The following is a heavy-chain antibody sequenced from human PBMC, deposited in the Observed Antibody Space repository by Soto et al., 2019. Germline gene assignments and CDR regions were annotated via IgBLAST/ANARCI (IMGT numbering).Heavy chain of an antibody. Sequence: QVQLQESGPGLVKPSQTLSLTCTVSGGSISSGGYYWSWIRQHPGKGLEWIGYIYYSGSTYYNPSLKSRVTISVDTSKNQFALKLSSVTAADTAVYYCARDLSGGSYIDYWGQGTLVTVSS. D-gene: IGHD2-15*01. CDR3: ARDLSGGSYIDY. V-gene: IGHV4-31*03. CDR2: IYYSGST. J-gene: IGHJ4*02. CDR1: GGSISSGGYY.